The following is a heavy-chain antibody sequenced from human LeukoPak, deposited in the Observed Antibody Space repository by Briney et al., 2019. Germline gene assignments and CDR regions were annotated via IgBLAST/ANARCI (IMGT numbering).Heavy chain of an antibody. Sequence: GGSLRLSCAASGFTFSSYAMHWVRQAPGKGLEWVAVISYDGSNKYYADSVKGRFTISRDNSKNTLYLQMNSLRAEDTAVYYCARGSPIVVVVAATLTKSYYYYYGMDVWGQGTTVTVSS. CDR2: ISYDGSNK. CDR3: ARGSPIVVVVAATLTKSYYYYYGMDV. CDR1: GFTFSSYA. V-gene: IGHV3-30-3*01. D-gene: IGHD2-15*01. J-gene: IGHJ6*02.